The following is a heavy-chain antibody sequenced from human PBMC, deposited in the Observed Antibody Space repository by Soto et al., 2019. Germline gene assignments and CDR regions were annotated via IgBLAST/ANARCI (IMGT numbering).Heavy chain of an antibody. CDR2: IYYSGST. CDR3: ATGLVGQQLDY. D-gene: IGHD3-9*01. CDR1: GGSISSSSYY. V-gene: IGHV4-39*01. J-gene: IGHJ4*02. Sequence: SDTLSLTCTVSGGSISSSSYYWGWIRQPPGKGLEWIGSIYYSGSTYYNPSLKSRVTISVDTSKNQFSLKLSSVTAADTAVYYCATGLVGQQLDYRGQGTLVTVSS.